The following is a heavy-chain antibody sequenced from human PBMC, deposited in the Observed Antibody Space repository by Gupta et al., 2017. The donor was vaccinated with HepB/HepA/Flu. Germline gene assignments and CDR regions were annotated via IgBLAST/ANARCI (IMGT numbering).Heavy chain of an antibody. D-gene: IGHD6-13*01. J-gene: IGHJ4*02. Sequence: QVQLQESGPGLVKPSETLSLTCTVSGGSISSYYWSWIRQPPGKGLEWIGYIYYSGSTNYNPSLKSRVTISVDTSKNQFSLKLSSVTAADTAVYYCARFTRSSWFDYWGQGTLVTVSS. CDR2: IYYSGST. CDR3: ARFTRSSWFDY. CDR1: GGSISSYY. V-gene: IGHV4-59*01.